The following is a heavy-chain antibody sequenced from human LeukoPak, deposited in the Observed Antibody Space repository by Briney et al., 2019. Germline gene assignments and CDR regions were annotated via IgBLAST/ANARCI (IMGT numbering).Heavy chain of an antibody. CDR2: AYHTGST. J-gene: IGHJ4*02. CDR1: GYSIRSGYY. V-gene: IGHV4-38-2*02. Sequence: SETLSLTCIVSGYSIRSGYYWGWIRQPPGKGLEWIGTAYHTGSTYYNPSLKSRVIISVDTSTNQFSLKLSSVTASDTAVYYRARAGLYNWNYEGTAYFDYWGQGTLVTVSS. CDR3: ARAGLYNWNYEGTAYFDY. D-gene: IGHD1-7*01.